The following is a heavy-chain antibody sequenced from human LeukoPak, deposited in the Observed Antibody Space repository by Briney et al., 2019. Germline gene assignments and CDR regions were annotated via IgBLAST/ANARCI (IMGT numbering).Heavy chain of an antibody. J-gene: IGHJ4*02. CDR2: ISSYDGNT. D-gene: IGHD3-3*01. CDR3: ARDGVVTPYYFDY. Sequence: ASVKVSCKASGYTFTSYGISWVRQAPGQGLEWMGWISSYDGNTNYAQKLQVRLTMTTDTSTSTVYMELRSLRSDDTAVYYCARDGVVTPYYFDYWGQGTLVTVSS. V-gene: IGHV1-18*01. CDR1: GYTFTSYG.